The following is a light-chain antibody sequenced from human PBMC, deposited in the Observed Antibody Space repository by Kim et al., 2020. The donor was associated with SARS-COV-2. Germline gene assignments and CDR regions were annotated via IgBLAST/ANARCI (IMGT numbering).Light chain of an antibody. CDR3: QVWDSSSDHRVV. CDR1: SIGSKS. V-gene: IGLV3-21*04. Sequence: PGKTARVSWGGNSIGSKSVHWYQQKSGQAPVLVIYYDSDRPSGIPERFSGSNSGNTDTLTISRVEAGDEADYYCQVWDSSSDHRVVFGGGTQLTVL. J-gene: IGLJ2*01. CDR2: YDS.